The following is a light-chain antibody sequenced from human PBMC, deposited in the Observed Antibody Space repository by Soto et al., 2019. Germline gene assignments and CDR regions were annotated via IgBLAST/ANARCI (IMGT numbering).Light chain of an antibody. V-gene: IGKV1-39*01. CDR3: QQSYTVPS. CDR1: QNINIY. Sequence: IQMTQSPSSLSASVGDRVTITCRASQNINIYLNWYQQKPGKAPKLLIYAASSLQSGVPSRFSGSGSSTDFSITISTLPPEDSATYYSQQSYTVPSFGQGTKLEI. J-gene: IGKJ2*01. CDR2: AAS.